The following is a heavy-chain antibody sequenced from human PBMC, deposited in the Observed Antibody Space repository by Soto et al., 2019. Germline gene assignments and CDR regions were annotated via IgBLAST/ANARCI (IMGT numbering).Heavy chain of an antibody. CDR3: ARPGPYYYGSGDYYTGMDV. D-gene: IGHD3-10*01. Sequence: GGPLRLPCAASGVTFISYAMHWVRQAPGKGLEWVAVISYDGSNKYYADSVKGRFTISRDNSKNTLDLQMNSLRAEDTAGYYCARPGPYYYGSGDYYTGMDVWGKGTTVPVSS. CDR1: GVTFISYA. V-gene: IGHV3-30-3*01. CDR2: ISYDGSNK. J-gene: IGHJ6*04.